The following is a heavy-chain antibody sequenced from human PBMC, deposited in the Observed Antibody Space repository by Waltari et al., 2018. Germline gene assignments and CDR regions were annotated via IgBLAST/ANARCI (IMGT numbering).Heavy chain of an antibody. D-gene: IGHD3-16*01. V-gene: IGHV1-8*01. CDR2: MNPNSGNP. Sequence: VQLVQSGAEVKKPGASVKVSCKASGYSFTSYATNWVRQATGQGFGWLVWMNPNSGNPAYAQKFQGRVPMPRTTPISTAYMDLSSLSPEDTAVYSCALEVGDGFDYWGQGTLVTVSS. CDR3: ALEVGDGFDY. J-gene: IGHJ4*02. CDR1: GYSFTSYA.